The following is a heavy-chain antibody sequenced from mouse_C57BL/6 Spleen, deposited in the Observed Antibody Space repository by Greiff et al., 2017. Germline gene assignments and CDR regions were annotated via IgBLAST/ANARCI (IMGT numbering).Heavy chain of an antibody. Sequence: EVKLMESGGDLVKPGGSLKLSCAASGFTFSSYGMSWVRQTPDKGLEWVATISSGGSYTYYPDSVKGRFTISRDNAKNTLYLQMSSLKSEDTAMYYCARHGYSNGPSYFDYWGQGTTLTVSS. J-gene: IGHJ2*01. CDR2: ISSGGSYT. V-gene: IGHV5-6*01. D-gene: IGHD2-5*01. CDR1: GFTFSSYG. CDR3: ARHGYSNGPSYFDY.